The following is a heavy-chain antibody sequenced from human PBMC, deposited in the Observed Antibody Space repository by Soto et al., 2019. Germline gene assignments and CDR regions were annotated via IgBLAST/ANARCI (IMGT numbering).Heavy chain of an antibody. D-gene: IGHD2-21*02. CDR1: GDSVTSGSYY. J-gene: IGHJ6*02. Sequence: PSETLSLTCIVSGDSVTSGSYYWTWLRQPPGKGLEWIGYISYTGRTKYNPSLQSRVTISVDTSKNDFSLTLSSVTAADTAVYFCARGWGLLPYYVMNVWGHGTAVTVSS. CDR2: ISYTGRT. V-gene: IGHV4-61*03. CDR3: ARGWGLLPYYVMNV.